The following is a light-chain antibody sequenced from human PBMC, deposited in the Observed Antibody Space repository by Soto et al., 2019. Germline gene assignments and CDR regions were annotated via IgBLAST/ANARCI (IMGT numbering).Light chain of an antibody. CDR2: EVT. Sequence: QSALTQPASVSGSLGQSITISCTGTSSDVGGYNFVSWYQQHPGKDPKVVIFEVTKRPSGVSSRFSGSKSGNTASLSVSGLQAEDEGDYYCSSYTSSRTVLFGGGTKLTVL. V-gene: IGLV2-14*01. CDR3: SSYTSSRTVL. J-gene: IGLJ2*01. CDR1: SSDVGGYNF.